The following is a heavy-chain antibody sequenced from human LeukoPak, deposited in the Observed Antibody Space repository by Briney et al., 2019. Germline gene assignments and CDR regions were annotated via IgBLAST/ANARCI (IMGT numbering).Heavy chain of an antibody. D-gene: IGHD3-16*01. CDR1: GYSFTNFW. CDR3: ARTVGGDYFDY. J-gene: IGHJ4*02. V-gene: IGHV5-51*01. CDR2: MFPRNSDT. Sequence: PGESLKICCKASGYSFTNFWIGWVRHMPGKGLEGMGSMFPRNSDTKYNPSFQGHVTISADSSTTTAYLRWSSLKASDSAMFYCARTVGGDYFDYWGQETLVTVSS.